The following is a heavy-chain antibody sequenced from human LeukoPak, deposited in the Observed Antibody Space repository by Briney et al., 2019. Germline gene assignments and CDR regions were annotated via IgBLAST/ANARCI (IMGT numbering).Heavy chain of an antibody. CDR1: GLTFSNAW. J-gene: IGHJ3*02. Sequence: GGSLRLSCAASGLTFSNAWMSLVRQAPGKGLGGVGRIKSKTDGGTTDYAAPVKGRFTISRDDSKNTLYLQMNSLKTEDTAVYYCTTSSSSWYDAFDIWGQGTMVTVSS. V-gene: IGHV3-15*01. CDR3: TTSSSSWYDAFDI. CDR2: IKSKTDGGTT. D-gene: IGHD6-13*01.